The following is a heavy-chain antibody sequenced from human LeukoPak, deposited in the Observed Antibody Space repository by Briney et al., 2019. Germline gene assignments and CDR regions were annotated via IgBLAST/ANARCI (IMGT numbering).Heavy chain of an antibody. CDR2: IRGSAAGT. CDR1: GFTFSSYA. J-gene: IGHJ2*01. D-gene: IGHD1-26*01. Sequence: GGSLRLSCAASGFTFSSYAMSWVRQAPGKGLEWVSAIRGSAAGTYYADSVKGRFTISRDNSKSTLYLQMSSLGAEDTAVYYCARTNIVGATGWYFDLWGRGTLVTVSS. CDR3: ARTNIVGATGWYFDL. V-gene: IGHV3-23*01.